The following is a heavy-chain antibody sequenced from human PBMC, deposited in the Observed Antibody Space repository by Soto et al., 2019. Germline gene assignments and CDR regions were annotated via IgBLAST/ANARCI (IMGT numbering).Heavy chain of an antibody. V-gene: IGHV3-30*18. J-gene: IGHJ4*02. CDR1: GFTFSSYG. CDR2: ISYDGSNK. Sequence: GGSLRLSCAASGFTFSSYGMHWVRQAPGKGLEWVAVISYDGSNKYYADSVKGRFTISRDNSKNTLYLQMNSLRAEDTAVYYCAKDRTSFDSSGSLDYWGKGTLGTASS. D-gene: IGHD3-22*01. CDR3: AKDRTSFDSSGSLDY.